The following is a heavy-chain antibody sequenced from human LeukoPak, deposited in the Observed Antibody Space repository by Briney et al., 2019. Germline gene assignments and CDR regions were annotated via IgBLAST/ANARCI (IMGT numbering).Heavy chain of an antibody. CDR3: ARANPYYYGSGSYIVPDY. V-gene: IGHV1-18*01. CDR1: GYTFTSYG. J-gene: IGHJ4*02. D-gene: IGHD3-10*01. CDR2: ISAYNGNT. Sequence: GASVKVSCKASGYTFTSYGISWVRQAPGQGLEWMGWISAYNGNTNYAQKLQGRVTMTTDTSTSTACMELMSLRSDDTAVYYCARANPYYYGSGSYIVPDYWGQGTLVTVSS.